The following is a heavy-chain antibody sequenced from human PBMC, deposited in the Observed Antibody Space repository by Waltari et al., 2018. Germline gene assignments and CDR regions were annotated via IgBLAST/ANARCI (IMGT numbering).Heavy chain of an antibody. D-gene: IGHD3-22*01. V-gene: IGHV1-69*05. CDR3: ARPSRRDSSGYYDAFDI. J-gene: IGHJ3*02. Sequence: QVQLVQSGAEVKKPGSSVKVSCKASGGTFSSYAISGGRQALGQGLEWMGGIIPIFGTANYAQKFQVRVTITTDESTSTAYMELSSLRSEDTAVYYCARPSRRDSSGYYDAFDIWGQGTMVTVSS. CDR1: GGTFSSYA. CDR2: IIPIFGTA.